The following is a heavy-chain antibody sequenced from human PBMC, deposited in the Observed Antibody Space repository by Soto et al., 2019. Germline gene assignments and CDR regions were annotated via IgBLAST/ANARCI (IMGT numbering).Heavy chain of an antibody. D-gene: IGHD3-3*01. CDR2: IKDKPRSYTT. CDR3: ADLTWSGNYFP. V-gene: IGHV3-72*01. Sequence: EVQLVVSGGALVQPGGSLRLSCVASGFTLSAHYMDWVRQAPGKGLEWVGRIKDKPRSYTTDYADSVKGRFTISRDDSMSSVDLQMNSLTNEDTASYYCADLTWSGNYFPWGQGTLVTVSS. CDR1: GFTLSAHY. J-gene: IGHJ4*02.